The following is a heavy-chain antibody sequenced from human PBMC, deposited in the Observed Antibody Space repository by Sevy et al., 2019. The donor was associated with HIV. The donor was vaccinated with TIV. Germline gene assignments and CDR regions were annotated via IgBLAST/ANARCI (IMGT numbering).Heavy chain of an antibody. CDR1: GFTFSIYG. Sequence: GGSLRLSCAASGFTFSIYGMHWVRQAPGKGLEWVAVIWNDKINKHYADSVKGRFTISRDNSKNTLYLKMNSLRVGDTAVDYCAGLPNNYYGSGGSTGDDAFDIWGQGTMVTVSS. CDR2: IWNDKINK. CDR3: AGLPNNYYGSGGSTGDDAFDI. J-gene: IGHJ3*02. D-gene: IGHD3-22*01. V-gene: IGHV3-33*01.